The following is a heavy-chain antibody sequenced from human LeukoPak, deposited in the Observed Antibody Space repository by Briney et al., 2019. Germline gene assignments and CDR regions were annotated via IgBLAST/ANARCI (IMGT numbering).Heavy chain of an antibody. CDR2: IYSGGST. V-gene: IGHV3-53*01. CDR1: GFTVCSNY. CDR3: ASAPQWDRFHC. Sequence: GGSLRLSCAASGFTVCSNYMGWVRQAPGKGLEWVSAIYSGGSTYYADSVKGRFTISRDSSKNTLYLQMNSLRAEDTAVYYCASAPQWDRFHCCSQGTLVTVSS. J-gene: IGHJ4*02. D-gene: IGHD1-26*01.